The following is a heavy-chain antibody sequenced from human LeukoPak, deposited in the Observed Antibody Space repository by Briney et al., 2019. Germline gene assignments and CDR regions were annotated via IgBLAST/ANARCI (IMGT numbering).Heavy chain of an antibody. CDR2: ITTSHTYI. D-gene: IGHD3-9*01. CDR1: GFNLSTYS. CDR3: ARGKGARHYDWLVNDF. J-gene: IGHJ4*02. Sequence: PGGSLRLSCAASGFNLSTYSMHWLRQAPGRGLEWVSSITTSHTYIYYADSVRGRFTISRGNANNSLYLLMNSLTDEDTALYFCARGKGARHYDWLVNDFWGQGTLVTVSS. V-gene: IGHV3-21*01.